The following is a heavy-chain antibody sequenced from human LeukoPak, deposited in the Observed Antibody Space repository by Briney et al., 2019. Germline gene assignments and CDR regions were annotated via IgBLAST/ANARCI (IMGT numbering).Heavy chain of an antibody. D-gene: IGHD6-19*01. CDR3: ARIPRGSGWSFLDF. V-gene: IGHV3-7*01. J-gene: IGHJ4*02. Sequence: PGGSLRLSCAASGFSSSSYWMSWVRQAPGKGLEWVANIQSDGSVQQYVDSVKGRLTISRDNAKNSLYLQMNSLRAEDTAVYYCARIPRGSGWSFLDFWGQGTLVTVTS. CDR1: GFSSSSYW. CDR2: IQSDGSVQ.